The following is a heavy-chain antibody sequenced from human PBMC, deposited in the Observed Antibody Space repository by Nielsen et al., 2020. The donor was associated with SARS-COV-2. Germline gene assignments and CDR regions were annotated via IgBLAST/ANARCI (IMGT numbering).Heavy chain of an antibody. D-gene: IGHD3-22*01. J-gene: IGHJ4*02. Sequence: GESLKISCAASGFTFSSYSMNWVRQAPGKGLEWVSYISSSSSTIYYADSVKGRFTISRDNAKNTLYLQMNSLRAEDTAVYYCAQSPMPGDSSGYYYDYWGQGTLVTVSS. V-gene: IGHV3-48*04. CDR2: ISSSSSTI. CDR1: GFTFSSYS. CDR3: AQSPMPGDSSGYYYDY.